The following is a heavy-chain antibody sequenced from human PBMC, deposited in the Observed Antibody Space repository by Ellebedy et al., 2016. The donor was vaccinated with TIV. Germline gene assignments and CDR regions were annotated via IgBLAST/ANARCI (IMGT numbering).Heavy chain of an antibody. CDR1: GGSFSGYY. V-gene: IGHV4-34*01. Sequence: MPLETLSLTCAVYGGSFSGYYWSWIRQPPGKGLEWIGEINHSGNTNYNPSLKSRFTVSLDTSNNQFSLKLSSVTAADTAVYYCARGGLWFGVWGQGTTVTVSS. D-gene: IGHD3-10*01. J-gene: IGHJ6*02. CDR2: INHSGNT. CDR3: ARGGLWFGV.